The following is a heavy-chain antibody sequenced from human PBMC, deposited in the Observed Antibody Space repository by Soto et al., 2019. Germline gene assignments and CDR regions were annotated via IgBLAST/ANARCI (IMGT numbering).Heavy chain of an antibody. V-gene: IGHV1-46*01. CDR1: GYTFTSYY. D-gene: IGHD2-2*01. Sequence: ASVKVSCKASGYTFTSYYMHWVRQAPGQGLEWMGIINPSGGSISYAQKFQGRVTMARDTSTSTVYMELSSLRSEDTAVYYCARDWKVYCSSTSCSNFDYWGQGTLVTVSS. CDR2: INPSGGSI. J-gene: IGHJ4*02. CDR3: ARDWKVYCSSTSCSNFDY.